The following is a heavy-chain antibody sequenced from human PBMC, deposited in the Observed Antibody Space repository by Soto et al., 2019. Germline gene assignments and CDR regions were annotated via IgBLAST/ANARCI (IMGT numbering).Heavy chain of an antibody. CDR3: ARYSGSYWYYLDF. J-gene: IGHJ4*02. CDR1: GYSFASHW. Sequence: PGEPLKISCQGSGYSFASHWVAWLRKMPEKGLEWIGIIYPGDSDTKYSPAFRGQVNISADTSVSTAYPQWRSLEATESSIYYFARYSGSYWYYLDFWGQGTLVTVSS. D-gene: IGHD1-26*01. V-gene: IGHV5-51*01. CDR2: IYPGDSDT.